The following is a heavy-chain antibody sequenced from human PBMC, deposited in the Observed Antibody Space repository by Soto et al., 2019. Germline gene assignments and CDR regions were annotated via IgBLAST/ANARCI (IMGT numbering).Heavy chain of an antibody. Sequence: PXGTLSLTCTVSGGSISIGDYYWSWIREPPGKGLEWIGYIYYSGSTYYNPSLKSRVTISVDTSKNQFSLKLSSVTAADTAVYYCAREIGNYPPYYYGMDVWGQGTTVTVSS. CDR2: IYYSGST. V-gene: IGHV4-30-4*01. J-gene: IGHJ6*02. CDR3: AREIGNYPPYYYGMDV. D-gene: IGHD1-7*01. CDR1: GGSISIGDYY.